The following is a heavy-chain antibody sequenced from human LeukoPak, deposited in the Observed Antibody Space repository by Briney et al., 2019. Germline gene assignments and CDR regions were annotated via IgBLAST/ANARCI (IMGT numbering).Heavy chain of an antibody. CDR1: GFTFSSYA. V-gene: IGHV3-30*04. Sequence: GRSLRLSCAASGFTFSSYAMHWVRQAPGKGLEWVAVISYDGSNKYYAGSVKGRFTISRDNSKNTLYLQMNSLRAEDTAVYYCARGRFYDILTGYNDYWGQGTLVTVSS. CDR2: ISYDGSNK. J-gene: IGHJ4*02. CDR3: ARGRFYDILTGYNDY. D-gene: IGHD3-9*01.